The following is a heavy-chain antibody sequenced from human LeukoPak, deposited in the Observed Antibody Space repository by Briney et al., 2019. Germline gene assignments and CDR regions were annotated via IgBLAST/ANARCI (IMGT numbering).Heavy chain of an antibody. CDR1: GFTFSRYW. Sequence: GGPPRLSCAASGFTFSRYWMNWVRQAPGKGLEWVASIKEDGSEKSYVDSVKGRFTISRDNAKNSLYLQMNSLRAEDTAVYYCVSCGTTTCIIRFDHWGQGTLVTVSS. CDR2: IKEDGSEK. V-gene: IGHV3-7*01. J-gene: IGHJ4*02. D-gene: IGHD2-2*01. CDR3: VSCGTTTCIIRFDH.